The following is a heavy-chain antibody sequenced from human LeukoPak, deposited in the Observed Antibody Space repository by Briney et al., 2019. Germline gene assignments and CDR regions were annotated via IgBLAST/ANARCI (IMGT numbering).Heavy chain of an antibody. J-gene: IGHJ3*01. CDR2: IDSDASRT. CDR1: GFTFNNYW. V-gene: IGHV3-74*01. Sequence: GGSLRLSCAASGFTFNNYWIHWVRHVPGKDLVWVSRIDSDASRTNYADSVKGRFTISRDNVKNMVYLQMSSLTVEDTAVYYCARYCIGDTCDGALDLWGQGTLVTVSS. CDR3: ARYCIGDTCDGALDL. D-gene: IGHD2-15*01.